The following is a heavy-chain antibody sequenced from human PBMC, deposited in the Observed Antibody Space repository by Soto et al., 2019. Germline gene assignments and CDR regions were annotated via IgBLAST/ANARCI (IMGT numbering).Heavy chain of an antibody. D-gene: IGHD4-17*01. V-gene: IGHV4-30-4*01. Sequence: QVQLQESGPGLVKPSQTLSLTCTVSGGSISSGDYFWSWIRQPPGKGLEWIGYISYSGSAYYNPSLKRRVTISVDTSMTQFSLKLNSVTAADTAVYFCARDSTVTYFDCWGQGTLVTVSS. J-gene: IGHJ4*02. CDR3: ARDSTVTYFDC. CDR1: GGSISSGDYF. CDR2: ISYSGSA.